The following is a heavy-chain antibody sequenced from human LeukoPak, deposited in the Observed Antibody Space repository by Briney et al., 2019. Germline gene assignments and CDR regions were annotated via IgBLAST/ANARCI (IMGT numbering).Heavy chain of an antibody. CDR1: GGSFTGYY. D-gene: IGHD3-22*01. Sequence: SETLSLTCAIYGGSFTGYYWRWIRQPPGKGLEWIGEINHSGGTNYNPSLKSRVSISVDTSKNQSSLRLSSVTAADTAVYYCANYDSSGYYRTGGYWGQGTLVTVSS. CDR2: INHSGGT. CDR3: ANYDSSGYYRTGGY. V-gene: IGHV4-34*01. J-gene: IGHJ4*02.